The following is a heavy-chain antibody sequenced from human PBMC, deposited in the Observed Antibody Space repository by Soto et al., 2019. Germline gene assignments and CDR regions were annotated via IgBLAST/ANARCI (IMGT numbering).Heavy chain of an antibody. CDR2: INSNGGST. Sequence: EVQLVESGGGLVQPGGSLRLSCAASGFTFSSYAMHWVRQAPGKGLEYVSVINSNGGSTYYANSVKGRFTISRDNSKNTLYLQMGSLRAEDMAVYYCARTSGYAFDYWGPGTLVTVSS. D-gene: IGHD5-12*01. J-gene: IGHJ4*02. V-gene: IGHV3-64*01. CDR1: GFTFSSYA. CDR3: ARTSGYAFDY.